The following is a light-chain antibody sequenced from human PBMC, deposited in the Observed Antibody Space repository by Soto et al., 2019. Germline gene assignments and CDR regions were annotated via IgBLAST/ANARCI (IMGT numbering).Light chain of an antibody. CDR2: QDR. CDR1: KLGDKY. J-gene: IGLJ2*01. CDR3: QAWDGNTVV. Sequence: SYELTQPPSVSVSPGQTASITCSGDKLGDKYVCWYHQKPGQSPVLVIYQDRKRPSGIPERFSGSNSGNTATLTISETQAMDAGDYYCQAWDGNTVVFGGGTKLTVL. V-gene: IGLV3-1*01.